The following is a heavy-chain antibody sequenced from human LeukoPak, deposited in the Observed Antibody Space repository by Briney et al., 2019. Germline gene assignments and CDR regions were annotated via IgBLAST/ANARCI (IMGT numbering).Heavy chain of an antibody. J-gene: IGHJ6*03. CDR1: GGSISRSSYY. Sequence: SETLSLTCTVSGGSISRSSYYWGWIRQPPGKELEWIGSIYYSGSTYYNPSLKSRVTISVDTSKNQFSLKLSSVTAADTAVYYCARGRTLWFGSKYYYYYMDVWGKGTTVTVSS. V-gene: IGHV4-39*07. D-gene: IGHD3-10*01. CDR3: ARGRTLWFGSKYYYYYMDV. CDR2: IYYSGST.